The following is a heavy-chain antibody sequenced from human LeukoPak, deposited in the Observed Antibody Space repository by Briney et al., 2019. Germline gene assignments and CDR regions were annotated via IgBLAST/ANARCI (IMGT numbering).Heavy chain of an antibody. CDR1: GFTFRYYG. V-gene: IGHV3-33*01. D-gene: IGHD3-22*01. CDR3: ARDIDTSGHYSWFDP. J-gene: IGHJ5*02. Sequence: PGGSLRLSCAASGFTFRYYGMHWVRQAPGKGLEWVAVIWSHGNDKYYADSVKGRFTISRDISKNTLYLQMNSLRAEDTAVYYCARDIDTSGHYSWFDPWGQGTLVTVSS. CDR2: IWSHGNDK.